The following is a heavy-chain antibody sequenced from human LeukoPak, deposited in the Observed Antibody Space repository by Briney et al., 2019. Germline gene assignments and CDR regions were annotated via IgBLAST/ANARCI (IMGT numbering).Heavy chain of an antibody. CDR1: GFTFSSYG. J-gene: IGHJ4*02. CDR3: ARSRGYSGYDAFDN. V-gene: IGHV3-30*03. CDR2: ISYDGSDK. D-gene: IGHD5-12*01. Sequence: PGGSLRLSCAASGFTFSSYGMHWVRQAPGKGLEWVAVISYDGSDKYYADSVKGRFTISRDNSKNTLYLQMNSLRAEDTAVYYCARSRGYSGYDAFDNWGQGTLVTVPS.